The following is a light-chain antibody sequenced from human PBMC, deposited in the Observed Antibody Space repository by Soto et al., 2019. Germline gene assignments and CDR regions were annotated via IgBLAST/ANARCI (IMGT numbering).Light chain of an antibody. CDR1: KLGDKY. Sequence: SYELTQPPSVSVSPGQTASITCSADKLGDKYASWYQQRPGQSPVLVIYQDSKRPSGIPGRFSGSNAGNTATLTSGGTQAMDEADYYCQAWDSSTVVFGGGTKLTVL. V-gene: IGLV3-1*01. J-gene: IGLJ2*01. CDR2: QDS. CDR3: QAWDSSTVV.